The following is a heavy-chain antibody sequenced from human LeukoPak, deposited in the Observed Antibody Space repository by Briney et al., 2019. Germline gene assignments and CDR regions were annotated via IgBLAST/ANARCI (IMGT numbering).Heavy chain of an antibody. J-gene: IGHJ4*02. CDR2: INSDGSST. D-gene: IGHD6-13*01. CDR1: GFTFSSYW. CDR3: ARRIAAAAAPYYFDY. Sequence: QPGGSLRLSCAASGFTFSSYWMHWVRQAPGKGLLWVSRINSDGSSTSYADSVKGRFTISRDNAKNTLYLQMNSLRAEDTAVYYCARRIAAAAAPYYFDYWGQGTLVAVSS. V-gene: IGHV3-74*01.